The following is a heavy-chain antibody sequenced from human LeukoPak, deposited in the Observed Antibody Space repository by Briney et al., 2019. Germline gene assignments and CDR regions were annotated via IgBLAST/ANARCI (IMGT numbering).Heavy chain of an antibody. V-gene: IGHV7-4-1*02. D-gene: IGHD2-2*02. CDR2: INTNTGNP. CDR1: GYTFTSYA. CDR3: ARGEDIVVVPAAIRDNWFDP. Sequence: ASVKVSCKASGYTFTSYAMNWVRQAPGQGLEWMGWINTNTGNPTYAQGFTGRFAFSLDTSVSTAYLQISSLKAEDTAVYYCARGEDIVVVPAAIRDNWFDPWGQGTLVTVSS. J-gene: IGHJ5*02.